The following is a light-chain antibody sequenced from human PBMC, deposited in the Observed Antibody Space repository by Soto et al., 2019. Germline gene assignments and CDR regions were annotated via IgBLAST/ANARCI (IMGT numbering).Light chain of an antibody. CDR2: GAS. Sequence: ELVLTQSPGTLSLSPGERATLYCRSSQTVNANFLAWYQQKPGQAPRLPIYGASTRATGIPARFSGSGSGTEFTLTIISLQSEDFAVYYCQQYNDWPPITFGQGTRLEI. J-gene: IGKJ5*01. CDR1: QTVNAN. V-gene: IGKV3-15*01. CDR3: QQYNDWPPIT.